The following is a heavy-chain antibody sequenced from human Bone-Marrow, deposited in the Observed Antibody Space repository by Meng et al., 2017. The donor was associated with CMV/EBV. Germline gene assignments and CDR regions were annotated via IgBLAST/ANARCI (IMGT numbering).Heavy chain of an antibody. V-gene: IGHV1-2*02. CDR1: GYTFTGYY. D-gene: IGHD2-2*01. Sequence: ASVKVSCKASGYTFTGYYMHWVRQAPGQGLEWMGWINPSSGGTNYAQKFQGRVTMTRDTSISTAYMELSRLRSDDTAVYYCAREVVVVPSDISGFDPWGQGTTVTVSS. J-gene: IGHJ5*02. CDR3: AREVVVVPSDISGFDP. CDR2: INPSSGGT.